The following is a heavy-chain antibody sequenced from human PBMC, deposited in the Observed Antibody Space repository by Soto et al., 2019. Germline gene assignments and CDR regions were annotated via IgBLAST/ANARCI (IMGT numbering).Heavy chain of an antibody. D-gene: IGHD3-16*01. CDR2: IIPIFGTA. J-gene: IGHJ6*02. CDR1: GGTFSSYA. V-gene: IGHV1-69*13. Sequence: SVKVSCKASGGTFSSYAISWVRQAPGQGLEWMGGIIPIFGTANYAQKFQGRVTITEDESTSTAYMELSSLRSEDTAVYYCARVEGEARQPHYYYYGMDVWGQGTTVTVSS. CDR3: ARVEGEARQPHYYYYGMDV.